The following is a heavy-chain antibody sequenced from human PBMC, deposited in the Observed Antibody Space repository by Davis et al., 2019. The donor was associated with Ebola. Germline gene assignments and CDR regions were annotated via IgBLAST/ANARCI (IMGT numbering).Heavy chain of an antibody. J-gene: IGHJ6*02. CDR3: ARDTGVMVIYYGSGRGYGMDV. Sequence: ASVKVSCKASGYTFTSYGITWVRHAPGQGLEWMGWISAYNGNTNYAQKLQGRVTMTTDTSTSTAYMELRSLRSDDTAVYYCARDTGVMVIYYGSGRGYGMDVWGQGTTVTVSS. CDR2: ISAYNGNT. V-gene: IGHV1-18*01. D-gene: IGHD3-10*01. CDR1: GYTFTSYG.